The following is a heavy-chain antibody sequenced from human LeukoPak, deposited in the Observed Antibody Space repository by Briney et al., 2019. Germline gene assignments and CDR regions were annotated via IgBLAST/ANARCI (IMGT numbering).Heavy chain of an antibody. D-gene: IGHD6-6*01. V-gene: IGHV3-9*01. CDR2: TSRNSGSI. CDR3: AKDRDYSSSGASVDY. Sequence: TAGSLRPSCAASGVIFADYAMHWVRQAPGKGLEWVSRTSRNSGSIGYADSVKGRFTSSRDNAKNSLYLQMNSLRAEDTALYYCAKDRDYSSSGASVDYWGQGTLVTVSS. CDR1: GVIFADYA. J-gene: IGHJ4*02.